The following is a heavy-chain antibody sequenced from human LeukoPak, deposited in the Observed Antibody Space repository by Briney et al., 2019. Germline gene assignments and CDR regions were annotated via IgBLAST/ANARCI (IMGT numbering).Heavy chain of an antibody. Sequence: ASVKVSCKASGYTFTSYAISWVRQAPGQGLEWMGGIIPIFGTANYAQKFQGRVTITADKSTSTAYMELSSLRSEDTAVYYCAREDDSGSSDAFDIWGQGTMVTVSS. D-gene: IGHD1-26*01. CDR2: IIPIFGTA. CDR3: AREDDSGSSDAFDI. J-gene: IGHJ3*02. CDR1: GYTFTSYA. V-gene: IGHV1-69*06.